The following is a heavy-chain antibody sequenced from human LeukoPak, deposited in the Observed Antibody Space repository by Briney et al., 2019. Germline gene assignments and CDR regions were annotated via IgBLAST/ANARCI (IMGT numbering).Heavy chain of an antibody. CDR3: AKDLQHLVRTLSFDY. V-gene: IGHV3-30*18. CDR2: ITYDGSIE. Sequence: GGSLRLSCAASGFSFSNYGMHWVRQCPGQGLEWVAVITYDGSIESYADPVKGRLTISRDDTTNSLYLQMMSSRPAATAPYYCAKDLQHLVRTLSFDYWGQGTLVTVSS. CDR1: GFSFSNYG. D-gene: IGHD6-13*01. J-gene: IGHJ4*02.